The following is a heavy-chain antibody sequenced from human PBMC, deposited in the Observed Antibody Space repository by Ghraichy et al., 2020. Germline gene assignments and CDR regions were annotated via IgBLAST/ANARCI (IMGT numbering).Heavy chain of an antibody. J-gene: IGHJ6*02. D-gene: IGHD2-15*01. Sequence: GESLNISCAASGFNMTSRAMHWVRQAPGKGLEWVAIISHDGARKMYAASVEGRFTVSRATADNTLALQMDNLRPDDTATYYCATGYCSCTSCHFEGYYYSPMDVLGQGTTAIVSS. CDR1: GFNMTSRA. CDR3: ATGYCSCTSCHFEGYYYSPMDV. CDR2: ISHDGARK. V-gene: IGHV3-30-3*01.